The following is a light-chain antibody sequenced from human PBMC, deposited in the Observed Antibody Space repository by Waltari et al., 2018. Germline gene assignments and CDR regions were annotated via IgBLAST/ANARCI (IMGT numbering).Light chain of an antibody. Sequence: DIQLTQSPPATSASVADRATITCRASQGINHYLDWFQQKPGKVPERQLFLASSLQSGVPSRFSGSGSGTEFTLTISNLQPEDFATYDCLQHDTYPLTFGGGTKVEIK. J-gene: IGKJ4*01. CDR2: LAS. V-gene: IGKV1-17*03. CDR1: QGINHY. CDR3: LQHDTYPLT.